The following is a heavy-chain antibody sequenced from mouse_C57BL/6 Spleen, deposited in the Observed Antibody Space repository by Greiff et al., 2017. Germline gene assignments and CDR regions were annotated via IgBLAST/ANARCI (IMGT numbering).Heavy chain of an antibody. Sequence: VQLQQSGAELVRPGASVTLSCKASGYTFTDYEMHWVKQTPVHGLEWIGAIDPETGGTAYNQKFKGKAILTADKSSSTAYMELRSLTSEDSAVYYCTGGTAQALRLYFDYWGQGTTLTVSS. CDR2: IDPETGGT. CDR1: GYTFTDYE. V-gene: IGHV1-15*01. J-gene: IGHJ2*01. D-gene: IGHD3-2*02. CDR3: TGGTAQALRLYFDY.